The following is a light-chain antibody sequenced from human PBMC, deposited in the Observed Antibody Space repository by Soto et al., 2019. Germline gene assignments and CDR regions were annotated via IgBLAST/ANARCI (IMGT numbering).Light chain of an antibody. CDR2: DAS. Sequence: DLQMTQSPSSLSASVGDRVTITCRASHDISNSLNWYQQKPGEAPKLLIYDASSLETGVPSRFSGSGSGAGFTFTISSLQPEDIAAYYCQQYDVLPLTFGGGTKVEIK. V-gene: IGKV1-33*01. CDR1: HDISNS. J-gene: IGKJ4*01. CDR3: QQYDVLPLT.